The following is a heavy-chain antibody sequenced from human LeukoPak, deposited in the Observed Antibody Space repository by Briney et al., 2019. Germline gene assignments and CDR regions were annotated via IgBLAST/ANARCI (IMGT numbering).Heavy chain of an antibody. CDR2: ISASSPYT. J-gene: IGHJ6*04. CDR3: ARLWEGGLRSPLYYYYYGLDA. V-gene: IGHV3-21*01. CDR1: DNSFNSYI. D-gene: IGHD3-16*01. Sequence: GGSLSLSCVGSDNSFNSYIINWVREAPGTGLEGGSSISASSPYTYSADSVKGRFTISRDNAKKSVYLQMDSLRAGDTAVYYCARLWEGGLRSPLYYYYYGLDAWGKGTTVTVSS.